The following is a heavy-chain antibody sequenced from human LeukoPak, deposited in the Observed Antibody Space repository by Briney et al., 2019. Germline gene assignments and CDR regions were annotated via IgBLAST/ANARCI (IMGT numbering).Heavy chain of an antibody. Sequence: GGSLRLSCAASGFTFSSYWMSWFRQAPGKGLEWVGFIRSKVYGGTTEYAASVKGRFTVSRDDSKSIAYLQMNSLKTEDTAVYYCTRTPLSGTYYSDYWGQGTLVTVSS. J-gene: IGHJ4*02. D-gene: IGHD3-10*01. CDR2: IRSKVYGGTT. CDR3: TRTPLSGTYYSDY. V-gene: IGHV3-49*03. CDR1: GFTFSSYW.